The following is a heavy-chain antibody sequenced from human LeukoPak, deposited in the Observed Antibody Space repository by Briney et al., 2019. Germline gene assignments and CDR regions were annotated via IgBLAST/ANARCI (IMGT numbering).Heavy chain of an antibody. CDR1: RFTFSNFA. D-gene: IGHD2-15*01. CDR2: ISGSGGST. CDR3: AKDDQTGGYWSPGGDV. J-gene: IGHJ6*04. Sequence: GGSLRLSCAASRFTFSNFAMSWVRQAPGKGLEWVSAISGSGGSTYYADSVKGRFTISRDNSKNALFLQMNSLRAEDTAVYYCAKDDQTGGYWSPGGDVWGKGTTVTVSS. V-gene: IGHV3-23*01.